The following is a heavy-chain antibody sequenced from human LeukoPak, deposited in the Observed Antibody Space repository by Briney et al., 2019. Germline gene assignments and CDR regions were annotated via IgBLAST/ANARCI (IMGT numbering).Heavy chain of an antibody. J-gene: IGHJ4*02. CDR2: ISSGSSTI. Sequence: GGSLRLSCAASAFTFSYYSMNWVRQAPGKGLEWVSYISSGSSTIYYADSVKGRFAISRDNGKNSLYLQMNSLGDEDTAVYYCARAYYYGSGSYSFDYWGQGTLVTVSS. V-gene: IGHV3-48*02. CDR1: AFTFSYYS. CDR3: ARAYYYGSGSYSFDY. D-gene: IGHD3-10*01.